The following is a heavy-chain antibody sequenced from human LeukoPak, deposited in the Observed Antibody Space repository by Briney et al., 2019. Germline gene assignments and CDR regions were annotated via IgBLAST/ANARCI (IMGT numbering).Heavy chain of an antibody. D-gene: IGHD2-15*01. CDR3: ARGGLFKYFFDY. CDR1: GFTFDDYA. V-gene: IGHV3-9*01. Sequence: GRSLRLSCAASGFTFDDYAMHWVRQAPGKGLEWVSGISWNSGSIGYADSVKGRFTISRDNAKNSLYLQMNSLRAEDTALYYCARGGLFKYFFDYWGQGTPVTVSS. CDR2: ISWNSGSI. J-gene: IGHJ4*02.